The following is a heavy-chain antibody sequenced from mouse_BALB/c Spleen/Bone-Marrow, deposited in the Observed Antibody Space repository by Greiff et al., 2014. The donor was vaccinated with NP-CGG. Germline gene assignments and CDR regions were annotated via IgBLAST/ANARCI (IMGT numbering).Heavy chain of an antibody. V-gene: IGHV3-2*02. CDR1: GYSITSDYA. CDR3: ARKGYDGYPYYAMDY. J-gene: IGHJ4*01. CDR2: ITYSSST. Sequence: EVKLMESGPGLVKPSQSLSLTCTVTGYSITSDYAWNWIRQFPGNKLEWMGYITYSSSTSNNPSLISRISITRDTSKNQFFLQLNSVTTEDTATYYCARKGYDGYPYYAMDYWGQGTSVTVSS. D-gene: IGHD2-3*01.